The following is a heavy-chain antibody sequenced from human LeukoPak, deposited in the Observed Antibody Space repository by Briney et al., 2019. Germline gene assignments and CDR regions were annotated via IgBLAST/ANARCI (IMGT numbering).Heavy chain of an antibody. CDR2: IRYDGSNK. CDR3: ARDDVVVVGGSYFDY. Sequence: GGSLRLSCAASGFTFSSYGMHWVRQAPGKGLEWVAFIRYDGSNKYYADSVKGRFTISRDNAKNSLYLQMNSLRAEDTAVYYCARDDVVVVGGSYFDYWGQGTLVTVSS. V-gene: IGHV3-30*02. J-gene: IGHJ4*02. D-gene: IGHD2-15*01. CDR1: GFTFSSYG.